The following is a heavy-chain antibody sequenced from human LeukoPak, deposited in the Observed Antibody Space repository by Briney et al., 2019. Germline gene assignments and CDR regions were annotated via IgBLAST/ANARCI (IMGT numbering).Heavy chain of an antibody. CDR1: GFTFSSYS. Sequence: GGSLRLSCAASGFTFSSYSMNWVRQAPGKGLEWVAVISYDGSNKYYADSVKGRFTISRDNSKNTLYLQMNSLRAEDTAVYYCAKGIADIVATRSLGGPRGYWGQGPLVPVSS. D-gene: IGHD5-12*01. CDR3: AKGIADIVATRSLGGPRGY. CDR2: ISYDGSNK. V-gene: IGHV3-30*18. J-gene: IGHJ4*02.